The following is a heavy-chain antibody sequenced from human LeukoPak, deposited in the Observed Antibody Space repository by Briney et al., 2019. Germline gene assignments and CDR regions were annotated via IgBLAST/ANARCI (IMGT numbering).Heavy chain of an antibody. J-gene: IGHJ4*02. CDR3: ARERYCSSTSCYIPYYFDY. CDR2: IYTSGST. CDR1: GGSISSYY. V-gene: IGHV4-4*07. Sequence: SETLSLTCTVSGGSISSYYWSWIRQPAGKGLEWIGRIYTSGSTNYNPSLKSRVTMSVDTSKNQFSLKLSSVTAADTAVYYCARERYCSSTSCYIPYYFDYWGQGTLVTVSS. D-gene: IGHD2-2*02.